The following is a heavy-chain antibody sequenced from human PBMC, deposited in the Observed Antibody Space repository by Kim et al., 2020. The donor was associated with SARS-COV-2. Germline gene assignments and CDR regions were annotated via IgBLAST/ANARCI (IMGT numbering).Heavy chain of an antibody. CDR3: ARMGYDILTGYYSGGDYYYGMDV. CDR2: INHSGST. D-gene: IGHD3-9*01. J-gene: IGHJ6*02. Sequence: SETLSLTCAVYGGSFSGYYWSWIRQPPGKGLEWIGEINHSGSTNYNPSLKSRVTISVDTSKNQFSLKLSSVTAADTAVYYCARMGYDILTGYYSGGDYYYGMDVWGQGTTVTVSS. V-gene: IGHV4-34*01. CDR1: GGSFSGYY.